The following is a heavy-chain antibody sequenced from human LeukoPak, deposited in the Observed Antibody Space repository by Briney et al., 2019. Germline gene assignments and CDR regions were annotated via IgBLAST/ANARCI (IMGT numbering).Heavy chain of an antibody. J-gene: IGHJ4*02. D-gene: IGHD1-14*01. CDR3: ARGNRYDPYYFDY. CDR1: GGFISSYY. CDR2: IYTSGSN. V-gene: IGHV4-4*07. Sequence: SQTLSLTCTVAGGFISSYYWSWIRQPARKGLEWIGRIYTSGSNNYNPSLKSRVTMSVDPSKNQFSRKRSSVTAADTAVYYCARGNRYDPYYFDYWGQGNLVTVSS.